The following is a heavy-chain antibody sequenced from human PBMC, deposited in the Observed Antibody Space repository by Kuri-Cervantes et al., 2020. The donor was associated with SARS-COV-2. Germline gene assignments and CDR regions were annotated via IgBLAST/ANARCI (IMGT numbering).Heavy chain of an antibody. D-gene: IGHD2/OR15-2a*01. CDR2: INSDGSST. J-gene: IGHJ6*03. V-gene: IGHV3-74*01. CDR1: GFTFSSYW. Sequence: GGSLRLSCAASGFTFSSYWMHWVRRAPGKGRVWGSRINSDGSSTSYADSVKGRFTISRDNAKNTSYLQMNSLIAEDTAVYYCARDRWGILYYYYMDVWGEGTTVTVSS. CDR3: ARDRWGILYYYYMDV.